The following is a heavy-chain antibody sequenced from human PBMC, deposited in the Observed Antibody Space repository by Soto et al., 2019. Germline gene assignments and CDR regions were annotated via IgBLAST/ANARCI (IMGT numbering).Heavy chain of an antibody. CDR1: GYTFTSYG. D-gene: IGHD3-10*02. V-gene: IGHV1-18*01. J-gene: IGHJ4*02. Sequence: QVQLVQSGAEVKKPGASVKVSCKASGYTFTSYGISWVRQAPGQVLEWMGWISNYNGDTNYAQKLQGRVTMTTDTSTSTAYMDLSSLKSDDPAVYYCTRGGQLFAGNYFDYWGQGTLVTVSS. CDR2: ISNYNGDT. CDR3: TRGGQLFAGNYFDY.